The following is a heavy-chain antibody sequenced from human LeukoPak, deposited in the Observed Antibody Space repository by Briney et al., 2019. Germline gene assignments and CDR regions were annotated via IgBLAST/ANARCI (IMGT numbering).Heavy chain of an antibody. D-gene: IGHD5-12*01. V-gene: IGHV3-23*01. Sequence: GGSLRLSCAISGFAFQTYALSWVRQAPGKGLGWVSAISGSGGHTYHADSVKGRFTISRDNSRDTLYLQMNSLRAEDTAVYYCAKFFRRVATLWEYYDYWGQGTLVTVSS. CDR1: GFAFQTYA. CDR2: ISGSGGHT. CDR3: AKFFRRVATLWEYYDY. J-gene: IGHJ4*02.